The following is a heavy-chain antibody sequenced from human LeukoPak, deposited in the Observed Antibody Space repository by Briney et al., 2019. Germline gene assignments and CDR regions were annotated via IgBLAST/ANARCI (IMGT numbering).Heavy chain of an antibody. J-gene: IGHJ3*02. V-gene: IGHV4-38-2*02. Sequence: SETLSLTCTVSGYSINSGYYWGWIRQPPGKGLEWIGSIYYSGSTYYNPSLKSRVTISVDTSKNQFSLKLSSVTAADTAVYYCARDPSSDAFDIWGQGTMVTVSS. CDR3: ARDPSSDAFDI. CDR2: IYYSGST. CDR1: GYSINSGYY.